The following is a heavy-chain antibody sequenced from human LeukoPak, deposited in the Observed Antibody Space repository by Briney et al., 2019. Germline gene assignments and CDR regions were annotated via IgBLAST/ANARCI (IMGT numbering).Heavy chain of an antibody. D-gene: IGHD1-26*01. V-gene: IGHV3-53*05. CDR2: IYSGGNT. J-gene: IGHJ4*02. CDR3: AKYSGTYLMVDH. CDR1: GFTVSSNS. Sequence: PGGSLRLSCTVSGFTVSSNSWSWVRQAPGKGLEWVSFIYSGGNTHYSDSVKGRFTISRDTSKNTLYLQMNSLKNEDTAVYYCAKYSGTYLMVDHWGQRTLVTVSS.